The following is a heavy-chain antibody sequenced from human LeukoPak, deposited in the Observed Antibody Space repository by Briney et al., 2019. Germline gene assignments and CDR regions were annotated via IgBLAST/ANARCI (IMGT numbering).Heavy chain of an antibody. CDR2: INHSGST. J-gene: IGHJ4*02. V-gene: IGHV4-34*01. CDR1: GGSFSDYY. D-gene: IGHD3-10*01. Sequence: SETLSLTCAVYGGSFSDYYWSWIRQPPGKGLEWIGEINHSGSTNYNPSLKSRVTISVDTSKNQFSLKLSSVTAADTAVYYCARGLHTRYGSGSYYRPTRYYFDYWGQGTLVTVSS. CDR3: ARGLHTRYGSGSYYRPTRYYFDY.